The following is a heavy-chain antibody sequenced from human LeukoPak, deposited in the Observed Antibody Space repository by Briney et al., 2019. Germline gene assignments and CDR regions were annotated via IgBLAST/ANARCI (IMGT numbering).Heavy chain of an antibody. D-gene: IGHD3-22*01. J-gene: IGHJ5*02. CDR3: ANGVTYSSGP. Sequence: TGGSLRLSCAASGFTFSNSWMSWVRQAPGKGLEWVATIKPDGSAQYYVDSVKGRFTISRDNAKNSLFLQINSLRAEDTAVYYCANGVTYSSGPWGQGTLVTVSS. CDR2: IKPDGSAQ. CDR1: GFTFSNSW. V-gene: IGHV3-7*01.